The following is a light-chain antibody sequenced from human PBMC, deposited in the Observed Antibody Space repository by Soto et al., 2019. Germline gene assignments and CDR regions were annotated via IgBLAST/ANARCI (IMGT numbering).Light chain of an antibody. V-gene: IGLV2-14*01. J-gene: IGLJ2*01. CDR1: SSDVGAYNY. CDR3: RSYTSSNTLV. Sequence: QSALTQPASVSGSPGQSITISCTGTSSDVGAYNYVSWYQQHPGKAPKLMIFEVSDRPSGVSNRFSGSKSGNTASLTISGRQAEDGADYYCRSYTSSNTLVFGGGTMVTDL. CDR2: EVS.